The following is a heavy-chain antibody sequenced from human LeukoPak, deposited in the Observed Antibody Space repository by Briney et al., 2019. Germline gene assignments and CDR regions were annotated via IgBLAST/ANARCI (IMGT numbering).Heavy chain of an antibody. J-gene: IGHJ6*03. CDR3: AREVEVVPATMGGYYYYYMDV. D-gene: IGHD2-2*01. Sequence: GGSLRLSCAASGFTLSNPWMPWVRQAPGEGLGWVSRINGDGRRTSYADSVKGRFTISRDNSKNTLYLQMNRLRTDDTAGYYCAREVEVVPATMGGYYYYYMDVWGKRTTVTVSS. CDR2: INGDGRRT. V-gene: IGHV3-74*01. CDR1: GFTLSNPW.